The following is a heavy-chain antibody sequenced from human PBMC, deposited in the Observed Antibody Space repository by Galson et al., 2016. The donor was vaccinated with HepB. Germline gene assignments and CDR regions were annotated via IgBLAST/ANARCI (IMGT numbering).Heavy chain of an antibody. CDR1: GFTFSSYA. D-gene: IGHD4-17*01. J-gene: IGHJ4*02. CDR2: ISGSGGST. Sequence: SLRLSCAASGFTFSSYAMSWVRQAPGKGLEWVSAISGSGGSTYYADSVKGRFTISRDNSKNTLYLQMNSLRTEDTAVYYCARGGYGDYGTVGDDYWGQGTLVTVSS. CDR3: ARGGYGDYGTVGDDY. V-gene: IGHV3-23*01.